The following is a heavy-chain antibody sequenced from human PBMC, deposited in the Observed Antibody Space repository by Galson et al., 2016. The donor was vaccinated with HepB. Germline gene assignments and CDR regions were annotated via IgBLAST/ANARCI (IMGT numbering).Heavy chain of an antibody. V-gene: IGHV1-18*01. CDR2: ISAYNGNT. Sequence: SCKASGYSFNTYGINWVRQAPGQGLEWMGWISAYNGNTNYAQKFQGRVTMTTETSTSTAYMELWSLRSDDTAVYYCARSMIGFYYGMDVWGQGTTVTVSS. CDR1: GYSFNTYG. D-gene: IGHD3-16*01. J-gene: IGHJ6*02. CDR3: ARSMIGFYYGMDV.